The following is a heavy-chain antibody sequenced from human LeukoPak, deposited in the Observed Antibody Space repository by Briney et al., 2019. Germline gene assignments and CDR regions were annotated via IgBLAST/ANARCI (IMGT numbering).Heavy chain of an antibody. Sequence: GGSLSLSCAVSGFIFNKHSMSWVRQAPGKGLEWVSGISGSGGSTDYADSVKGRFTVSRDNSKNTLFLQMNSLRAEDTAIYYCAKDRTVGASYWYFDLWGRGTRVTVSS. CDR1: GFIFNKHS. CDR2: ISGSGGST. D-gene: IGHD1-26*01. CDR3: AKDRTVGASYWYFDL. J-gene: IGHJ2*01. V-gene: IGHV3-23*01.